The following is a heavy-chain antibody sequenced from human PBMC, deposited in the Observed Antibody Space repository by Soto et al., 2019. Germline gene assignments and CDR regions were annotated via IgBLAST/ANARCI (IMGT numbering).Heavy chain of an antibody. J-gene: IGHJ4*02. Sequence: SVKVSCKASGGTFSSYRFNWVRQARGQGLEWLGGIVPIYRTADYAQKFQGRVTITADESTRTVYLELSSLKSQDTALYYCARDSGAELSSSWGQGTLVTVSS. CDR1: GGTFSSYR. D-gene: IGHD6-13*01. CDR2: IVPIYRTA. V-gene: IGHV1-69*13. CDR3: ARDSGAELSSS.